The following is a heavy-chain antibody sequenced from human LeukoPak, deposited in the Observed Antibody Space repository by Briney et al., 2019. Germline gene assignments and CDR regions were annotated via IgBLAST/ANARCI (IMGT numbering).Heavy chain of an antibody. Sequence: GASVKVSCKVSGYTLTELSMHWVRQAPGKGHEWMGGFDPEDGETIYAQKFQGRVSMTEDTSTDTAYMELNSLRSEDTAMYYCATAPAMDGFDPWGRGTLVTVSS. J-gene: IGHJ5*02. CDR1: GYTLTELS. D-gene: IGHD2-2*03. CDR3: ATAPAMDGFDP. V-gene: IGHV1-24*01. CDR2: FDPEDGET.